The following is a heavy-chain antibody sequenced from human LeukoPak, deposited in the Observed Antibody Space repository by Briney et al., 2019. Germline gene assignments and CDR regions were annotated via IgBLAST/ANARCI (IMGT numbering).Heavy chain of an antibody. CDR2: IIPIFGTA. Sequence: SVKVSCKASGGTFTSYAFSWVRQAPGQGLEWMGRIIPIFGTANYAQKFQGRVTITTDESTSTAYMELSSLRSEDAAVYYCASGAYGDYEGYWGQGTLVTVSS. J-gene: IGHJ4*02. V-gene: IGHV1-69*05. CDR1: GGTFTSYA. CDR3: ASGAYGDYEGY. D-gene: IGHD4-17*01.